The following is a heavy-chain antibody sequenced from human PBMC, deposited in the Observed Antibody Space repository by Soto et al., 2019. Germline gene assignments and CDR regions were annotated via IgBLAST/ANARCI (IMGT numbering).Heavy chain of an antibody. V-gene: IGHV4-59*08. J-gene: IGHJ6*03. CDR3: ARGYTIFGVAAGYYYYMDV. CDR1: GGSISSYY. Sequence: SETLSLTCTVSGGSISSYYWSWIRQPPGKGLEWIGYIYYSGSTNYNPSLKSRVTISVDTSKNQFSLKLSSVTAADTAVYYCARGYTIFGVAAGYYYYMDVWGKGTTVTVSS. CDR2: IYYSGST. D-gene: IGHD3-3*01.